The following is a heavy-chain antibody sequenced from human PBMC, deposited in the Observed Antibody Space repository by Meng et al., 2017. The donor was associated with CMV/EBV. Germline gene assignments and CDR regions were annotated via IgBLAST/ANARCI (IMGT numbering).Heavy chain of an antibody. CDR3: ARVDLGLAYDFWSVRGDYYYGMDV. J-gene: IGHJ6*02. CDR2: ISAYNGNT. V-gene: IGHV1-18*01. Sequence: ASVKVSCKASGYTFTSYGISWVRQAPGQGLEWMGWISAYNGNTNYAQKLQGRVTMTTDTSTSTAYMELRSLGSDDTAVYYCARVDLGLAYDFWSVRGDYYYGMDVWGQGTTVTVSS. D-gene: IGHD3-3*01. CDR1: GYTFTSYG.